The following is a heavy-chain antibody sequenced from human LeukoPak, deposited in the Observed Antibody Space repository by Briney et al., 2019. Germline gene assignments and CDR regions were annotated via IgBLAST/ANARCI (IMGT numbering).Heavy chain of an antibody. D-gene: IGHD3-9*01. J-gene: IGHJ4*02. CDR2: ISSSGSTI. CDR3: ARESRSTYYDILTGYSDY. V-gene: IGHV3-11*01. Sequence: GGSLRLSCAASGSTFSDYYMSWIRQAPGKGLEWVSYISSSGSTIYYADSVKGRFTISRDNAKNSLYLQMNSLRAEDTAVYYCARESRSTYYDILTGYSDYWGQGTLVTVSS. CDR1: GSTFSDYY.